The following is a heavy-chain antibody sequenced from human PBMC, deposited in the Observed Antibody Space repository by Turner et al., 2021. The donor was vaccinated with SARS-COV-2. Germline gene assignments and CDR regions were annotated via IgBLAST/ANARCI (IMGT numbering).Heavy chain of an antibody. CDR3: ARNSPKWYYYDSSGYYDY. J-gene: IGHJ4*02. CDR2: IYYSGST. D-gene: IGHD3-22*01. V-gene: IGHV4-39*01. CDR1: GGSIRSRSYF. Sequence: QLQLQESGPGLVKPSETLSLTCTVSGGSIRSRSYFWGWLRQPPGKGLEWIGSIYYSGSTYHNPSLKSRVTISVDKSKNQFSLKLSSVTAADTAVYYCARNSPKWYYYDSSGYYDYWGQGTLVTVSS.